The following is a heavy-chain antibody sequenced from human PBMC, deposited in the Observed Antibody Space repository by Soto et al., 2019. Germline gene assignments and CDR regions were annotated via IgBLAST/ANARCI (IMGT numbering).Heavy chain of an antibody. D-gene: IGHD2-2*01. CDR3: ARLLLYQRWFDL. V-gene: IGHV2-5*02. CDR1: GFSLTTSGVG. Sequence: QITLKESGPPLVKPTQTLTLTCTFSGFSLTTSGVGVGWIRQPPGRALEWLALIYWDDDKRYIPSLKSRLTITKDTSKNQVVLTMANMDPMDTATYYCARLLLYQRWFDLWGQGSLVTVSS. CDR2: IYWDDDK. J-gene: IGHJ5*02.